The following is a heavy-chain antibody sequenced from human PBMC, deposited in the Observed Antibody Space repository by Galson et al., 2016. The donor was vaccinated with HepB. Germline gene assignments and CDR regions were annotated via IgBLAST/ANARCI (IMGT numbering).Heavy chain of an antibody. V-gene: IGHV1-69*13. CDR1: GGTFSSYA. CDR2: IIPIFGTS. Sequence: SVKVSCKASGGTFSSYAISWVRQAPGQGLEWMGGIIPIFGTSNYAQKFQGRVTITADESTSTAYMELSSLRSEDTAVYYCARAVGGDGYNYYYYYYGMDVWGQGTTVTVSS. J-gene: IGHJ6*02. D-gene: IGHD5-24*01. CDR3: ARAVGGDGYNYYYYYYGMDV.